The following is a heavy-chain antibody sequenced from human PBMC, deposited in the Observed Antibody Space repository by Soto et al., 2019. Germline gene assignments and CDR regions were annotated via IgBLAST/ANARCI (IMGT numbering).Heavy chain of an antibody. CDR2: ISWNSGSI. Sequence: GGSLRLSCAASGFTFDDYAMHWVWQAPGKGLEWVSGISWNSGSIGYADSVKGRFTISRDNAKNSLYLQMNSLRAEDTALYYCAKDIEGFGVVISGGDAFDIWGQGTMVTVSS. D-gene: IGHD3-3*01. CDR3: AKDIEGFGVVISGGDAFDI. CDR1: GFTFDDYA. J-gene: IGHJ3*02. V-gene: IGHV3-9*01.